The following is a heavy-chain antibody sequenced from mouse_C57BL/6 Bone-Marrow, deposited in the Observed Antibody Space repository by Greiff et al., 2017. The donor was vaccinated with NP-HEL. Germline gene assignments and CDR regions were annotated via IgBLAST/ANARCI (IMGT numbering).Heavy chain of an antibody. V-gene: IGHV1-50*01. CDR1: GYTFTSYW. CDR2: IDPSDSYT. CDR3: ARRRITTVPFDY. Sequence: FQLQQPGAELVKPGASVKLSCKASGYTFTSYWMQWVKQRPGQGLEWIGEIDPSDSYTSYNQKFKGKATLTVDTSSSTAYMQLSSLTSEDSAVYYCARRRITTVPFDYWGQGTTLTVSS. D-gene: IGHD1-1*01. J-gene: IGHJ2*01.